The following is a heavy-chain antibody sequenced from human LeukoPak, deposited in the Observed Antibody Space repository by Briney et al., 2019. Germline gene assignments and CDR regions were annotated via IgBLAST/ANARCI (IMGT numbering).Heavy chain of an antibody. Sequence: GGSLRLSCAASGFTFSSYAMSWVRQAPGKGLEWVSAISGSGRSTYYADSVKGRFTISRDNSKNTLDLQMNSLRAVDPAVYHCAGGMVAAAGPTGGGFDYWGQGTLVTVSS. CDR1: GFTFSSYA. V-gene: IGHV3-23*01. D-gene: IGHD6-13*01. CDR3: AGGMVAAAGPTGGGFDY. CDR2: ISGSGRST. J-gene: IGHJ4*02.